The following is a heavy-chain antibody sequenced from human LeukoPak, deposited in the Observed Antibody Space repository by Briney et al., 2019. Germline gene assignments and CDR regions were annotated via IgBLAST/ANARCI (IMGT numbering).Heavy chain of an antibody. CDR2: INHSGST. CDR3: ARYSGSSIDY. V-gene: IGHV4-34*01. D-gene: IGHD1-26*01. CDR1: GGSFSGYY. J-gene: IGHJ4*02. Sequence: SETLSLTCAVYGGSFSGYYWSWIRQPPGKGLEWIGEINHSGSTNYNPSLKSRVTISVDTSKNQFSLKLSSVTAADTAVYYCARYSGSSIDYWGQGTLVTVSS.